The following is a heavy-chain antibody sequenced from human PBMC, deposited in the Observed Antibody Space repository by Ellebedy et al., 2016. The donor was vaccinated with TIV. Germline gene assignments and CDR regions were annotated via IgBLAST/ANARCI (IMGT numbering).Heavy chain of an antibody. CDR2: IDSSSTYI. J-gene: IGHJ3*02. V-gene: IGHV3-21*06. Sequence: PGGSLRLSCAATGFTFSSFGMNGVRQASGKGLEWVFSIDSSSTYIYYADSVKGRFTISRDNAKNSLYLHMNSLRAEDTAVYYCARSTVINPEGDAYDIWGQGTKVTVSS. D-gene: IGHD4-23*01. CDR1: GFTFSSFG. CDR3: ARSTVINPEGDAYDI.